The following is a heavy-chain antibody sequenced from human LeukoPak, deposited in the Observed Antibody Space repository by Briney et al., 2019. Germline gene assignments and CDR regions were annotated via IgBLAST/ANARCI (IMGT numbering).Heavy chain of an antibody. J-gene: IGHJ4*02. V-gene: IGHV3-23*01. D-gene: IGHD3-3*01. CDR3: AKDKGDCWSGYYLNYFDF. CDR2: ISGSGGST. CDR1: GFTFSSYA. Sequence: GGSLRLSCAASGFTFSSYAMSWVRQAPGKGLEWVSAISGSGGSTYYADSGKGRFTISRDNSKNTLYLQMNSLRAEDTAVYYCAKDKGDCWSGYYLNYFDFWGQGTLVTVSS.